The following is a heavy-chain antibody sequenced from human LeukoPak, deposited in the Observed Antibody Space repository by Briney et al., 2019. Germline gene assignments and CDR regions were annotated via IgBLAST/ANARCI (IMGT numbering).Heavy chain of an antibody. D-gene: IGHD3-22*01. CDR1: ECNFSRYA. J-gene: IGHJ1*01. Sequence: GVSLRLPCSASECNFSRYAMHCFRLVPVKGLEHVSTISSNGASTYYADSAKGRVTISRDNSKNTLYLQLSSLSAEDTAVYYCVKGGYYDSSGFPEYFQDWGQGTLVSASS. V-gene: IGHV3-64D*09. CDR3: VKGGYYDSSGFPEYFQD. CDR2: ISSNGAST.